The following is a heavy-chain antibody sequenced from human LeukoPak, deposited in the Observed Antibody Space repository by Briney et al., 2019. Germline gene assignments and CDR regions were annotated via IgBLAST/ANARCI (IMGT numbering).Heavy chain of an antibody. J-gene: IGHJ4*02. CDR2: IRYDGSNK. D-gene: IGHD6-19*01. V-gene: IGHV3-30*02. Sequence: PGGSLRLSCAASGFTFRDYGMHWVRQAPGKGLEWVTFIRYDGSNKYYADSVKGRFTISRDNSKNTLYLQMNSLRAEDTAVYYCAKAPAVAGDFDYWGQGTLVTVSS. CDR3: AKAPAVAGDFDY. CDR1: GFTFRDYG.